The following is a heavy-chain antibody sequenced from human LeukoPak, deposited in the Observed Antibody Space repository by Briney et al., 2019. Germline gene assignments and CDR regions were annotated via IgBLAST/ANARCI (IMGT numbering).Heavy chain of an antibody. D-gene: IGHD6-13*01. CDR3: ARASIAAAELIDY. CDR2: IYHSGST. J-gene: IGHJ4*02. V-gene: IGHV4-30-2*01. CDR1: GGSISSGGYY. Sequence: PSQTLSLTCTVSGGSISSGGYYWSWIRQPPGKGLEWIGYIYHSGSTYYNPSLKSRVTISVDRSKNQFSLKLSSVTAADTAVYYCARASIAAAELIDYWGQGTLVTVSS.